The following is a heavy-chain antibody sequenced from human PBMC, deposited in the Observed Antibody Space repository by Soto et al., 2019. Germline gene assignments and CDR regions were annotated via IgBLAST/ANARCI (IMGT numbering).Heavy chain of an antibody. Sequence: PGKGLEWIGYIYYSGSTNYNPSLKSRVTISVDTSKNQFSLKLSSVTAADTAVYYCARTYYYDSSGYHFDYWGQGTLVTVSS. J-gene: IGHJ4*02. CDR2: IYYSGST. D-gene: IGHD3-22*01. CDR3: ARTYYYDSSGYHFDY. V-gene: IGHV4-59*01.